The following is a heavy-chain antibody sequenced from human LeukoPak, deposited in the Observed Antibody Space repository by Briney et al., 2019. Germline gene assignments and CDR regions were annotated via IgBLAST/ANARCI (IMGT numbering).Heavy chain of an antibody. CDR1: GFTFSSYA. CDR2: ISYDGSNK. Sequence: PGGSLRLSCAASGFTFSSYAMHWVRQAPGKGLEWVAVISYDGSNKYYADSVKGRFTISRDNSKNTLYLQMNSLRAEDTAVYYCARDPPTYGDHYGGGYYYYYYMDVWGKGTTVTVSS. CDR3: ARDPPTYGDHYGGGYYYYYYMDV. J-gene: IGHJ6*03. V-gene: IGHV3-30*04. D-gene: IGHD4-17*01.